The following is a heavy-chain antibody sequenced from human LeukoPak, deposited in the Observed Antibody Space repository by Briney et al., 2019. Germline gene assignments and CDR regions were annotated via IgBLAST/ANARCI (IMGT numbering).Heavy chain of an antibody. V-gene: IGHV4-59*01. J-gene: IGHJ4*02. D-gene: IGHD3-22*01. Sequence: SETLSLTCTVSGGSISSYYWSWIRQPPGKGLGWIGYIYYSGSTNYNPSLKSRVTISVDTSKNQFSLKLSSVTAADTAVYYCARGRVTYYYDSSGYLDYWGQGTLVTVSS. CDR1: GGSISSYY. CDR3: ARGRVTYYYDSSGYLDY. CDR2: IYYSGST.